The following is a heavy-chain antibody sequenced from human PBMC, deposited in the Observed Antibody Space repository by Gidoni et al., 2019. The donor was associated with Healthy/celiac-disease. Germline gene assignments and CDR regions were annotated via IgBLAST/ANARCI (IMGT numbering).Heavy chain of an antibody. Sequence: QVQLVESGGGVVQPGRSLRLSCAASGFTFRSYGMHWVRQAPGKGLEWVAVIWYDGSNKYYADSVKGRFTISRDNSKNTLYLQMNSLRAEDTAVYYCARDRVPAYYYGMDVWGQGTTVTVSS. CDR3: ARDRVPAYYYGMDV. V-gene: IGHV3-33*01. J-gene: IGHJ6*02. CDR1: GFTFRSYG. CDR2: IWYDGSNK. D-gene: IGHD3-10*01.